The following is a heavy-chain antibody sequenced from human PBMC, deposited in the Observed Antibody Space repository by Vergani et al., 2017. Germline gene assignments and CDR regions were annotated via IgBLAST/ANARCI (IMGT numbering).Heavy chain of an antibody. D-gene: IGHD2-2*01. J-gene: IGHJ5*02. Sequence: QVQLVQSGAEVKKPGASVKVSCKVSGYTLTELSMHWVRQAPGQGLEWMGGIIPIFGTANYAQKFQGRVTITADESTSTAYMELNSLRAEDTAIYYCAKDGCSTSCPWFDPWGQGTLVTVSS. V-gene: IGHV1-69*13. CDR1: GYTLTELS. CDR3: AKDGCSTSCPWFDP. CDR2: IIPIFGTA.